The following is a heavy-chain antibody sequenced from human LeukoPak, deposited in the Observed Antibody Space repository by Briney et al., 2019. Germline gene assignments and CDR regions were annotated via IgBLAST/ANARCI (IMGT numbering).Heavy chain of an antibody. CDR1: GGSFTGYY. D-gene: IGHD6-19*01. CDR3: ARKLSNRWLSP. J-gene: IGHJ5*02. CDR2: INPSGSA. Sequence: SETLSLTRTVYGGSFTGYYWSWIRQPPGKGLEWIGEINPSGSANYRPSLKSRLTISLDTPKNLFSLKLVSLTDADTAVYYCARKLSNRWLSPWGQGTLVIVSS. V-gene: IGHV4-34*01.